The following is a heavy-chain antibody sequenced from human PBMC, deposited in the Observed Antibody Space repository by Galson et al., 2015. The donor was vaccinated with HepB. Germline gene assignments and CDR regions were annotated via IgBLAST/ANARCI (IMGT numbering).Heavy chain of an antibody. J-gene: IGHJ4*02. V-gene: IGHV3-21*01. D-gene: IGHD7-27*01. CDR3: ARDPPLGAPFDY. CDR2: INSDSTYI. CDR1: GFTFNDYN. Sequence: ALRLSRAASGFTFNDYNMIWVRHAPGKGLEWVSSINSDSTYIYYADSVRGRFTISRDNAKNSLYLQMNSLRVEDTAIYYCARDPPLGAPFDYWGQGTLVTVSS.